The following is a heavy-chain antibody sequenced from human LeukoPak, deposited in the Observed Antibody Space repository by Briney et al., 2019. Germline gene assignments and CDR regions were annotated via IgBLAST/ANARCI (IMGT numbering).Heavy chain of an antibody. Sequence: GESLKISSKGSGYSFTSYWIGWVRQMPGKGLEWMGIIYPGDSDTRYSPSFQGQVTISADKSISTAYLQWSSLKASDTAMYYCARQTDTAMDNYYYYGMDVWGQGTTVTVSS. CDR1: GYSFTSYW. V-gene: IGHV5-51*01. CDR2: IYPGDSDT. D-gene: IGHD5-18*01. CDR3: ARQTDTAMDNYYYYGMDV. J-gene: IGHJ6*02.